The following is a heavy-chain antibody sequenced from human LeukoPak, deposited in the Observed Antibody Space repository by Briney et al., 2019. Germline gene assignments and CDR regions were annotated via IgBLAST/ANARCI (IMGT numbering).Heavy chain of an antibody. CDR1: GFVFDDYG. V-gene: IGHV3-30*02. CDR3: AKVARSVVVSADLIDY. Sequence: GGSLRLSCGASGFVFDDYGMHWVRQAPGKGLEWVAFIRYDGSNKYYADSVKGRFTISRDNSKNTLYLQMNSLRAEDTAVYYCAKVARSVVVSADLIDYWGQGTLVTVSS. D-gene: IGHD2-2*01. CDR2: IRYDGSNK. J-gene: IGHJ4*02.